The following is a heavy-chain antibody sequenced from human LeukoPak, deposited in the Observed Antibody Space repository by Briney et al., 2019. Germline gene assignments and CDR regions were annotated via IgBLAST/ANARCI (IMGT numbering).Heavy chain of an antibody. CDR2: INPNSGGT. J-gene: IGHJ6*02. V-gene: IGHV1-2*02. CDR1: GYTFTGYY. D-gene: IGHD6-6*01. CDR3: ARVGYSSSSNYYGMDV. Sequence: ASVKVSCKASGYTFTGYYMHWVRQAPGQGLEWMGWINPNSGGTNYAQKFQGRVTMTRDTSISTAYMELSRLRSDDTAVYYCARVGYSSSSNYYGMDVWGQGTTVTASS.